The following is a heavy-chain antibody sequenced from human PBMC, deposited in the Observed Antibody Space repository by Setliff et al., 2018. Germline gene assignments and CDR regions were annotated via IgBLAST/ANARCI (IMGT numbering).Heavy chain of an antibody. CDR3: ARSAANGGHDPFDI. J-gene: IGHJ3*02. CDR2: ISDSSFHI. D-gene: IGHD6-25*01. CDR1: GLPFSISS. V-gene: IGHV3-21*01. Sequence: PGGSLRLSCAASGLPFSISSMHWVRQAPGKGLEWVSSISDSSFHIYYRDSVRGRFTISTDNAKNSLYLQMNSLRADDTAVYYCARSAANGGHDPFDIWGQGTMVTVSS.